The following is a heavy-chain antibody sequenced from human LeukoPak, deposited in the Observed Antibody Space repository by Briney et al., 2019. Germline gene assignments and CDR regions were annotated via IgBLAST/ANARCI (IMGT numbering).Heavy chain of an antibody. CDR1: GFTFGNAW. V-gene: IGHV3-15*01. J-gene: IGHJ4*02. CDR2: IKSKTGGGTT. D-gene: IGHD2/OR15-2a*01. Sequence: GGSLRLSCAASGFTFGNAWMSWVRQAPGKGREWVGRIKSKTGGGTTDYAEPVKGRFTISRDDSKNTLYLQMNSLKTEDTAVYYCTTWLSPLWGQGTLVTVSS. CDR3: TTWLSPL.